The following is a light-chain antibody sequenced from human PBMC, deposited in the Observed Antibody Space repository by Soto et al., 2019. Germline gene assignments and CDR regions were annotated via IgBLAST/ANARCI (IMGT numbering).Light chain of an antibody. Sequence: IHRTLTTSSLAASVGDRGTITCRASQGIRHDLGWYQQKPGKAPKRLIYSASSLQSGVPSRFSGSGSGTEFTLTISSLQPEDFATYYCLQNNSYPVTFGQGTKVDIK. V-gene: IGKV1-17*01. J-gene: IGKJ1*01. CDR3: LQNNSYPVT. CDR2: SAS. CDR1: QGIRHD.